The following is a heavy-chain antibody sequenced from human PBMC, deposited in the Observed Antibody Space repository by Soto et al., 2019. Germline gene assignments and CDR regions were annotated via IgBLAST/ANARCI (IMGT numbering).Heavy chain of an antibody. CDR2: ISYDGSNK. D-gene: IGHD4-17*01. CDR1: GFTFSSYG. Sequence: GGSLRLSCAASGFTFSSYGMHWVRQAPGKGLEWVAVISYDGSNKYYADSVKGRFTISRDNSKNTLYLQMNSLRAEDTAVYYCAKDLSGLRWYNDAFDIWGQGTMVTVSS. J-gene: IGHJ3*02. CDR3: AKDLSGLRWYNDAFDI. V-gene: IGHV3-30*18.